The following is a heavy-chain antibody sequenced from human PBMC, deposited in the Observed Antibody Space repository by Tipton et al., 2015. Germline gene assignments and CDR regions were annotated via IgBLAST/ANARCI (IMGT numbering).Heavy chain of an antibody. J-gene: IGHJ4*02. CDR3: AKDPSTWVVVPAAINY. CDR2: IGADGDDT. D-gene: IGHD2-2*01. CDR1: GFSFSDYG. Sequence: RSLRLSCAASGFSFSDYGMHWVRQAPGKGLEWLAIIGADGDDTSYADSVKGRFSISRDISNNMLYLQMNSLRAEDTAIYYCAKDPSTWVVVPAAINYWGQGTLVTVSS. V-gene: IGHV3-33*03.